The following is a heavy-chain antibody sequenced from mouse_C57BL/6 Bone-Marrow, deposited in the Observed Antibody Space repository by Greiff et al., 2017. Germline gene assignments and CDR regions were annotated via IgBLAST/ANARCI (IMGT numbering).Heavy chain of an antibody. CDR3: ARERDGYYEFAY. J-gene: IGHJ3*01. D-gene: IGHD2-3*01. Sequence: VKLQESGAELARPGASVKLSCKASGYTFTSYGISWVKQRTGQGLEWIGEIYPRSGNTYYNEKFKGKATLTADKSSSTAYMELRSLTSEDSAVYFCARERDGYYEFAYWGQGTLVTVSA. CDR2: IYPRSGNT. CDR1: GYTFTSYG. V-gene: IGHV1-81*01.